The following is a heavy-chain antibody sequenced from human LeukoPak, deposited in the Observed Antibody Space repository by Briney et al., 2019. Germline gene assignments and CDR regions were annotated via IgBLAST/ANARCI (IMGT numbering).Heavy chain of an antibody. CDR3: ARSSSGYYGYYFDY. J-gene: IGHJ4*02. D-gene: IGHD3-22*01. V-gene: IGHV1-3*01. Sequence: ASVQVSCKASGYTFTSYAMHWVRQAPGQRLEWMGWINAGNGNTKYSQKFQGRVTITRDTSASTAYMELSSLRSEDTAVYYCARSSSGYYGYYFDYWGQGTLVTVSS. CDR2: INAGNGNT. CDR1: GYTFTSYA.